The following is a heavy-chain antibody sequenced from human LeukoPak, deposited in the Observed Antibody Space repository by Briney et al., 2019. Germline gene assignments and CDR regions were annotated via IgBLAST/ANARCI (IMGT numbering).Heavy chain of an antibody. V-gene: IGHV4-59*01. CDR3: ARNGGDGYNPFDY. J-gene: IGHJ4*02. CDR2: VYYSGST. D-gene: IGHD5-24*01. Sequence: SETLSLTCTVSGGSISSYYWSWIRQPPGKGLEWIGYVYYSGSTNYNLSLKSRVTISVDTSKNQFSLKLRSVTAADTAFYYCARNGGDGYNPFDYWGQGTLVTVSS. CDR1: GGSISSYY.